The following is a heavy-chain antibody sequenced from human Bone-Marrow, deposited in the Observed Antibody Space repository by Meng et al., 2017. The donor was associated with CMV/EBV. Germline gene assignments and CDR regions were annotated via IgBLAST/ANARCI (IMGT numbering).Heavy chain of an antibody. CDR1: GFTFSTYG. V-gene: IGHV3-30*02. J-gene: IGHJ4*02. CDR3: VKGSSGSEEFDN. CDR2: ILFDKNTK. D-gene: IGHD5-12*01. Sequence: GGSLRPSCAASGFTFSTYGMHWVRQAPGKGLEWVAFILFDKNTKCYAESVKGRCTISRDNAKNTLSLHMNSLKTEDTGLYYCVKGSSGSEEFDNWGQGTLVTVSS.